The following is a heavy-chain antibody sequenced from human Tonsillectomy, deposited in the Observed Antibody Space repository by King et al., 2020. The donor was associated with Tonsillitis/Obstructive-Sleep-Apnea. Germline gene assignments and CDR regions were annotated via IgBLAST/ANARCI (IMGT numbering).Heavy chain of an antibody. Sequence: VQLVESGGGLVQPGGSLRLSCAASGFTFSSYWMNWVRQAPGKGLEWVANIKQDGSVKYYVDSVKGRFTISRDNAKNSLYLQMNSLRAEDTAIYYCARGGWGSWYFDLWGRGTLVTVSS. V-gene: IGHV3-7*01. D-gene: IGHD6-19*01. CDR3: ARGGWGSWYFDL. CDR1: GFTFSSYW. CDR2: IKQDGSVK. J-gene: IGHJ2*01.